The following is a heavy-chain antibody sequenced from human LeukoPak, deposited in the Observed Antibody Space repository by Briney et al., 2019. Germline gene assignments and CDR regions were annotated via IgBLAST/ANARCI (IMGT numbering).Heavy chain of an antibody. J-gene: IGHJ3*02. CDR1: GFTFSSYA. CDR2: ISSNGGST. V-gene: IGHV3-64*01. CDR3: ARAQTYGSGRNDAFDI. D-gene: IGHD3-10*01. Sequence: GGSLGLSCAASGFTFSSYAMHWVRQAPGKGLEYVSAISSNGGSTYYANSVKGSFTISRDNSKNTLYLQMGSLRAEDMAVYYCARAQTYGSGRNDAFDIWGQGTMVTVSS.